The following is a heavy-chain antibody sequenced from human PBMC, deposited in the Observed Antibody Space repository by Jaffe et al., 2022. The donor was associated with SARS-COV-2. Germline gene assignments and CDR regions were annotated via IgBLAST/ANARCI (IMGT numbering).Heavy chain of an antibody. CDR1: GGSVSSGSHF. D-gene: IGHD5-12*01. CDR2: IYSSGNT. J-gene: IGHJ4*02. Sequence: QVQLQESGPGLVKPSETLSLTCAVSGGSVSSGSHFWSWIRQPPGKGLEWIGYIYSSGNTNYNPSLKSRLTISLDTSKNQFSLKVRSVTAADTAVYYCARDNGDGYNLAYWGQGTLVTVSS. CDR3: ARDNGDGYNLAY. V-gene: IGHV4-61*01.